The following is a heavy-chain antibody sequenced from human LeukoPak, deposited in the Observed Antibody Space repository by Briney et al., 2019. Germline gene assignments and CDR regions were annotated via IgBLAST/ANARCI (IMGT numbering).Heavy chain of an antibody. CDR2: IYHSGST. V-gene: IGHV4-59*02. Sequence: PSETLSLTCTVSGGSVTRYYCSWIRQPPGKGLEWIGYIYHSGSTFYNPSLKSRVTISIDTSKNQFSLKLSSVTAADTAVYYCARSLQYSSSWYWFDPWGQGTLVTVSS. J-gene: IGHJ5*02. D-gene: IGHD6-13*01. CDR3: ARSLQYSSSWYWFDP. CDR1: GGSVTRYY.